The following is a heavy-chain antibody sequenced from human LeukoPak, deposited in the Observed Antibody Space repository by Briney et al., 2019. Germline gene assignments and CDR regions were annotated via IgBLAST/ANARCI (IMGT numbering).Heavy chain of an antibody. CDR1: GFTFSSYW. J-gene: IGHJ4*02. V-gene: IGHV3-7*03. Sequence: GGALRLSCAASGFTFSSYWMSWVRQAPGKGLEWVANIKQDGSEKYYVDSVKGRFTISRDNAKNSLYLQMNSLRAEDTDVYYCARDSDYGEGILTLWGQGTLVTVSS. CDR3: ARDSDYGEGILTL. D-gene: IGHD4-17*01. CDR2: IKQDGSEK.